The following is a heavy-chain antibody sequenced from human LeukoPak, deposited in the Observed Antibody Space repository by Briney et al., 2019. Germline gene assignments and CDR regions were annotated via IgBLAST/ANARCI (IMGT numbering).Heavy chain of an antibody. CDR3: ASQTDSSGFDY. Sequence: PGGSLRLSCAASGFTVSSNYMSWVRQAPGKGLEWVSVIYSGGSTYYADSVKGRFTISRDNSKNTLYLQMNSLRAEDTAVYYCASQTDSSGFDYGGQGTLVTVSS. CDR2: IYSGGST. D-gene: IGHD6-19*01. V-gene: IGHV3-66*02. J-gene: IGHJ4*02. CDR1: GFTVSSNY.